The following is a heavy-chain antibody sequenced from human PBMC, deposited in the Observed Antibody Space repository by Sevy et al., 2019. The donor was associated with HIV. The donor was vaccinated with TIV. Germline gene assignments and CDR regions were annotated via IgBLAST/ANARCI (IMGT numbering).Heavy chain of an antibody. Sequence: GGSLRLSCAASGFTFSDYRMHWVRQAPGKGLEWVAVISYDGRNNKDNADSVKGRFTNSRENSKNTVYLQMNSLRAEDTAIYYCARDRGEILSSAFDYWGQGTLVTVSS. CDR3: ARDRGEILSSAFDY. D-gene: IGHD3-16*01. CDR1: GFTFSDYR. J-gene: IGHJ4*02. CDR2: ISYDGRNNK. V-gene: IGHV3-30*04.